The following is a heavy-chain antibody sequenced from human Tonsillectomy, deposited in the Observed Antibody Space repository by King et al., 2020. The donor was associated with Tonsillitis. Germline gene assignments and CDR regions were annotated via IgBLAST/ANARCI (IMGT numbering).Heavy chain of an antibody. CDR1: GGSISSYY. Sequence: QLQESGPGLVKPSETLSLTCTVSGGSISSYYWSWIRQPPGKRLDWIGYIYYSGSTNYNPSLKSRVTISVDTSKNQFSLKLSSVTAADTAVYYCARGRRGDSGGYYKNLYWNYWGQGTLVTVSS. V-gene: IGHV4-59*01. CDR2: IYYSGST. J-gene: IGHJ4*02. D-gene: IGHD3-22*01. CDR3: ARGRRGDSGGYYKNLYWNY.